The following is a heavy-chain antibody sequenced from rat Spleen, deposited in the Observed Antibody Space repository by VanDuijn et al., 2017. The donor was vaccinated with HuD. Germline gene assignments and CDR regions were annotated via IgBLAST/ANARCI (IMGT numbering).Heavy chain of an antibody. D-gene: IGHD5-1*01. V-gene: IGHV2S30*01. J-gene: IGHJ2*01. CDR3: VKLAGSPGDY. CDR1: GFSLMDYS. CDR2: MKYDGDT. Sequence: QVQLKESGPGLVQPSQTLFLTCTVSGFSLMDYSVHWVRQPPGKGLEWMGRMKYDGDTYYNSGLKSRLSITRDTSKSQVFLQMNSLQTEDTAMYFCVKLAGSPGDYWGQGVMVTVSS.